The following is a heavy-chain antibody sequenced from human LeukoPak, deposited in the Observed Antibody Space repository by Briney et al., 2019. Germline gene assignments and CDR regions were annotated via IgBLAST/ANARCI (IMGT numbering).Heavy chain of an antibody. CDR1: GFTLSSYE. J-gene: IGHJ4*02. D-gene: IGHD3-10*01. Sequence: PGGSLRLSCAASGFTLSSYEMNWVRQAPGKGLEWVSYISSSGSTIYYADSVKGRFTISRDNAKNSLYLQMNSLRAEDTAVYYCARDAMVRGVISRWDYWGQGTLVTVSS. CDR3: ARDAMVRGVISRWDY. V-gene: IGHV3-48*03. CDR2: ISSSGSTI.